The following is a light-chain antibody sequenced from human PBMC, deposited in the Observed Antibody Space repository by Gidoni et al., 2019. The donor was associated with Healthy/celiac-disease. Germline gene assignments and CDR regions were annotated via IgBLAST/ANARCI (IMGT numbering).Light chain of an antibody. V-gene: IGLV2-14*01. J-gene: IGLJ3*02. CDR2: DVS. CDR3: SSYTSSSTYWV. Sequence: QSALTQPASVSGSPGQSITISCTGTSIDVGGYNYFSWYQQHPGKAPKLMIYDVSNRPSGVSNRFSGSKSGNTASLTISGLQAEDEADYYCSSYTSSSTYWVFGGGTKLTVL. CDR1: SIDVGGYNY.